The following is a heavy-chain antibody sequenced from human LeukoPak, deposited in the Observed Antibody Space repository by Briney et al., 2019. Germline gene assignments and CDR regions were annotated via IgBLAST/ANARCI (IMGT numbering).Heavy chain of an antibody. D-gene: IGHD6-19*01. Sequence: GRSLRLSCPATGFTFSSYAMHWVRQAPGKGLEYVSFISSNGGSTYYADSVKGRFTISRDNSKNTLYLQMSSLRAEDTAVYYCVKTLISVAGTGAFDIWGQGTMVTVSS. J-gene: IGHJ3*02. CDR1: GFTFSSYA. CDR3: VKTLISVAGTGAFDI. V-gene: IGHV3-64D*09. CDR2: ISSNGGST.